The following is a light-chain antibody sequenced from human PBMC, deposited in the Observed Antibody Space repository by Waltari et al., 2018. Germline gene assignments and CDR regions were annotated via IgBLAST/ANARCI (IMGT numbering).Light chain of an antibody. V-gene: IGKV1-9*01. J-gene: IGKJ5*01. CDR1: RDISSY. Sequence: QLTQSPSFLSASVGDRVTISCRASRDISSYLAWYQQKPGKAPRLLIYAGSTLHSGVPSRFSGSGSGTEFTLTISSLQPEDFATYYCQEVNSYPSITFGQGTRLE. CDR2: AGS. CDR3: QEVNSYPSIT.